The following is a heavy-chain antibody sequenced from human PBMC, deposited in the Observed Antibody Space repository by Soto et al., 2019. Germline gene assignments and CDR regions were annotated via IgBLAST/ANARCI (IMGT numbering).Heavy chain of an antibody. Sequence: SETLSLTCGVSGGSITSGGNSWSWIRQPPGKGLEWIGYFSHSGSTYYSPSLQSRVTISVDRSKNQFSLKVSSVTAADTAVYFCARAPRTAWGLWYFDYWGLGTLVTVSS. CDR1: GGSITSGGNS. CDR3: ARAPRTAWGLWYFDY. D-gene: IGHD3-16*01. J-gene: IGHJ4*02. CDR2: FSHSGST. V-gene: IGHV4-30-2*01.